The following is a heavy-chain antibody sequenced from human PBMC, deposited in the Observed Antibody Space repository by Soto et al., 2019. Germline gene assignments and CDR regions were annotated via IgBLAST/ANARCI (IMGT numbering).Heavy chain of an antibody. D-gene: IGHD5-18*01. Sequence: PSETLSLTCTVSGGSLSRYNWSWIRQPPGKGLEWIGHIYYSGSTNYNPSLRSRVSISVDTSTNQFSLKLSSVTAADTAVYYCARDTAMLKTRYYYVAGMDVWGEGTRVPAPQ. V-gene: IGHV4-59*01. CDR2: IYYSGST. CDR1: GGSLSRYN. J-gene: IGHJ6*04. CDR3: ARDTAMLKTRYYYVAGMDV.